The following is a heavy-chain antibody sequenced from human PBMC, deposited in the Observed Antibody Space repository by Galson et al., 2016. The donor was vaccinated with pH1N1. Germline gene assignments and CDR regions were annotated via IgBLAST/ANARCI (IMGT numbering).Heavy chain of an antibody. V-gene: IGHV3-21*01. Sequence: SLRLSCAASGFTFNYYTINWVRQVPGKGLEWVSSITGSGQYISYADSVKGRFTTSRDNAKNSVFLQMSSLRAEDTAAYYCVRDNTMTTPLVLFDVWGQGTMVAVSS. CDR2: ITGSGQYI. CDR1: GFTFNYYT. J-gene: IGHJ3*01. CDR3: VRDNTMTTPLVLFDV. D-gene: IGHD4-17*01.